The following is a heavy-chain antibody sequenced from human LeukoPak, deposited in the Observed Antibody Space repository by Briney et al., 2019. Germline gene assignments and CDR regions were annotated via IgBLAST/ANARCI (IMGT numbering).Heavy chain of an antibody. Sequence: SETLSLTGTVSGGSISSYYWSWIRQPPGTGLEWIGYIYYSGSTNYNPSLKSRVTISVDTSKNQFSLKLSSVTAADTAVYYCASVGWDSYYFDYWGQGTLVTVSS. CDR1: GGSISSYY. D-gene: IGHD1-26*01. CDR2: IYYSGST. CDR3: ASVGWDSYYFDY. J-gene: IGHJ4*02. V-gene: IGHV4-59*01.